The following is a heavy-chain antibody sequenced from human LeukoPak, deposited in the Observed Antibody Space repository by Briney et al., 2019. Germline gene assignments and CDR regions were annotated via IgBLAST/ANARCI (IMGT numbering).Heavy chain of an antibody. Sequence: PPQTLSLTCAVSGGSISSGGYSWSWIRQPPGKGLEWIGYIYHSGSTYYNPSLKSRVTISVDRSKNQFSLKLSSVTAADTAVYYCARGVPYNWFDPWGQGTLVTVSS. CDR3: ARGVPYNWFDP. CDR1: GGSISSGGYS. V-gene: IGHV4-30-2*01. CDR2: IYHSGST. J-gene: IGHJ5*02.